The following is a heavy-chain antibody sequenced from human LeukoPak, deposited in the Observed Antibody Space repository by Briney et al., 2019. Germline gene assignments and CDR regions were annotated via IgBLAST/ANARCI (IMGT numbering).Heavy chain of an antibody. CDR1: GGTFSSYA. D-gene: IGHD1-26*01. CDR2: INPSGGST. J-gene: IGHJ3*02. V-gene: IGHV1-46*01. Sequence: ASVKVSCKASGGTFSSYAISWVRQAPGQGLEWMGIINPSGGSTSYAQKFQGRVTMTRDTSTSTVYMELSSLRSEDTAVYYCARVAYSGSYHDAFDIWGQGTMVTVSS. CDR3: ARVAYSGSYHDAFDI.